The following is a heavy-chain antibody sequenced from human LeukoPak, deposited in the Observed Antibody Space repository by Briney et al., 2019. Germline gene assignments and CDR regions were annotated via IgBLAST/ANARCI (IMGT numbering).Heavy chain of an antibody. D-gene: IGHD4-17*01. Sequence: SETLSLTCTVSGGSVSSGSYYWSWIRQPPGKGLEWIGYIYYSGSTNYNPSLKSRVTISVDTSKNQFSLKLSSVTAADTAVYYCARDDYGDPTYYYGMDVWGQGTTVTVSS. CDR1: GGSVSSGSYY. CDR3: ARDDYGDPTYYYGMDV. V-gene: IGHV4-61*01. J-gene: IGHJ6*02. CDR2: IYYSGST.